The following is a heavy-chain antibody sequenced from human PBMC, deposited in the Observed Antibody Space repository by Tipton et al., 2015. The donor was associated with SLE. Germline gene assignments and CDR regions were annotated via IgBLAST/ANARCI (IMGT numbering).Heavy chain of an antibody. V-gene: IGHV5-51*01. Sequence: QLVQSGAEVRKPGESLKISCRGSGYTFTNYWIAWVRQMPGKGLEWMGIIYPGDSDTKYSPSFQGQITISADKSISTAYLQWSSLKASDTAIYYCARHYGSPGYYYGMDVRGQWTTVTVSS. J-gene: IGHJ6*02. D-gene: IGHD3-10*01. CDR3: ARHYGSPGYYYGMDV. CDR1: GYTFTNYW. CDR2: IYPGDSDT.